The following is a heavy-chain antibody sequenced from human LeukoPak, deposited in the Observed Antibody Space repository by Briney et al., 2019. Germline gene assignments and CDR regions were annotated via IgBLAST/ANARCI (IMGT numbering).Heavy chain of an antibody. J-gene: IGHJ4*02. CDR3: AKPPEVGATVAYFDY. V-gene: IGHV3-30*18. CDR2: ISFDGSNQ. Sequence: GGSLRLSCAASGFTFSGYSMHWVRQAPGKGLEWVALISFDGSNQYYADSVKGRFTISRDNSKNTLYLQMSSLGAEDTAVYYCAKPPEVGATVAYFDYWGQGTLVTVSS. D-gene: IGHD1-26*01. CDR1: GFTFSGYS.